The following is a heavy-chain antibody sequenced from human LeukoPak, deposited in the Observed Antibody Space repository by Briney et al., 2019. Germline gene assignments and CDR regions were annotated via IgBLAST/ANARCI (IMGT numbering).Heavy chain of an antibody. V-gene: IGHV3-30-3*01. CDR2: ISYDGSNK. D-gene: IGHD2-21*01. J-gene: IGHJ6*03. Sequence: QPGGSLRLSCAASGFTFSSYAMHWVRQAPGKGLEWVAVISYDGSNKYYADSVKGRFTISRDNSKNTLYLQMNSLRAEDTAVYYCASDALPVDYYYYYMDVWGKGTTVTVSS. CDR3: ASDALPVDYYYYYMDV. CDR1: GFTFSSYA.